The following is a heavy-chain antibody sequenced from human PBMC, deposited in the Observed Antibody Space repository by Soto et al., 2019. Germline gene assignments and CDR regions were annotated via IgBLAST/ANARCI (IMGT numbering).Heavy chain of an antibody. CDR2: VYFSGNT. V-gene: IGHV4-59*01. CDR1: GGSLSSYY. Sequence: LSLTCTVSGGSLSSYYWTWIRQSPGKGLEWIGYVYFSGNTNYNPSLKSRVTISIDTSKNQFSLRLASVTAADTAFYYCGSVRTSGYVLSWAQG. CDR3: GSVRTSGYVLS. D-gene: IGHD6-25*01. J-gene: IGHJ1*01.